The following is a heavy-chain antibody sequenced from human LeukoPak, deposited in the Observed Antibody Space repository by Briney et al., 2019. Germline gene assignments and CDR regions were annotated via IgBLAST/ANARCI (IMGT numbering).Heavy chain of an antibody. CDR3: ARRRSTSCYDGMDV. V-gene: IGHV4-34*01. CDR2: INHSGST. D-gene: IGHD2-2*01. CDR1: GGSFSGYY. Sequence: SGTLSLTCAVYGGSFSGYYWSWIRQPPGKGLEWIGEINHSGSTNYNPSLKSRVTISVDTSKNQFSLKLSSVTAADTAVYYCARRRSTSCYDGMDVWGQGTTVTVSS. J-gene: IGHJ6*02.